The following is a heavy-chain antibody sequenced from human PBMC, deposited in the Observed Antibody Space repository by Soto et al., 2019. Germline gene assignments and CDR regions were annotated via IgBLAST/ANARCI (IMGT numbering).Heavy chain of an antibody. CDR1: GGSISSGGYY. D-gene: IGHD3-22*01. J-gene: IGHJ3*02. CDR2: IYYSGST. CDR3: ARGGVGSSGYYPTDAFDI. V-gene: IGHV4-31*03. Sequence: SDTLSLTCTVSGGSISSGGYYWSWIRQHPGKGLEWIGYIYYSGSTYYNPSLKSRVTISVDTSKNQFSLKLSSVTAADTDVYYSARGGVGSSGYYPTDAFDIWGQRPMVTVSS.